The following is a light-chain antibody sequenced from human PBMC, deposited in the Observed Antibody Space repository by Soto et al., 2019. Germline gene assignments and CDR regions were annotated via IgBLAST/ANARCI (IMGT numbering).Light chain of an antibody. J-gene: IGKJ5*01. Sequence: DIVMTQSPLSLPVTPGEPASISCRSSQSLLHSNGYNYLDWYLQKPGQSPQLLIYLGSNRASAVPDRFSGSGSGTDVTLKISRVEAEDVGVYYCMQALQTPPTTFGQGTRLEIK. CDR2: LGS. CDR3: MQALQTPPTT. CDR1: QSLLHSNGYNY. V-gene: IGKV2-28*01.